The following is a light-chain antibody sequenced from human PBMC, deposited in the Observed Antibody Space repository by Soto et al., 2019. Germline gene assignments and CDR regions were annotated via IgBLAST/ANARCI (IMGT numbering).Light chain of an antibody. CDR2: DAS. Sequence: EIVLTQSPGTLPLPPGERATLSCRASQSVSGSDLAWYRQKPGQAPRLLIYDASIRATGIPDRFSGSGSGTDFTLTISRLEPEDFAVYYCQQYGSSPWTFGQGTKVEIK. CDR1: QSVSGSD. V-gene: IGKV3-20*01. J-gene: IGKJ1*01. CDR3: QQYGSSPWT.